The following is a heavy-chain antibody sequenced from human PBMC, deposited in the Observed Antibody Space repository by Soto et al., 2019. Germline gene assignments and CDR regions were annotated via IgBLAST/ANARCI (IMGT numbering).Heavy chain of an antibody. CDR1: GFTFSSYS. D-gene: IGHD2-15*01. CDR3: ASNPPGVVVEEYYFDY. Sequence: GGSLRLSCAASGFTFSSYSMNWVRQAPGKGLEWVSSISSSSSYIYYADSVKGRFTISRDNAKNSLYLQMNSLRAEDTAVYYCASNPPGVVVEEYYFDYWGQGTLVTVSS. J-gene: IGHJ4*02. CDR2: ISSSSSYI. V-gene: IGHV3-21*01.